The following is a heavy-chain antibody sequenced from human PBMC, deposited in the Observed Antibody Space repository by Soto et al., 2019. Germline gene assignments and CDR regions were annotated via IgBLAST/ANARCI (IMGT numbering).Heavy chain of an antibody. J-gene: IGHJ5*02. D-gene: IGHD3-3*01. CDR1: GYTFTSYD. CDR2: MNPNSGNT. CDR3: ARTDYILESEYCDGFWFDP. Sequence: QVQLVQSGAEVKKPGASVKVSCKASGYTFTSYDINWVRQATGQGPAWMGWMNPNSGNTGYAQKFQGRVTMSRNNSISTAYMDLSSLRSEDSAVYYCARTDYILESEYCDGFWFDPLGQGTLVTVSS. V-gene: IGHV1-8*01.